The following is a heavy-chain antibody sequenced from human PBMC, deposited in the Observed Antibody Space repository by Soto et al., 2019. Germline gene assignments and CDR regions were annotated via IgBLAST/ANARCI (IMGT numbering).Heavy chain of an antibody. CDR2: ISYDGSNK. D-gene: IGHD3-10*01. Sequence: GGSLRLSCAASGFTFSSYAMHWVRQAPGKGLEWVAVISYDGSNKYYADSVKGRFTISRDNSKNTLYLQMNSLRAEDTAVYYCARPKEQGVYYYGMDVWGQGTTVTVSS. CDR1: GFTFSSYA. J-gene: IGHJ6*02. V-gene: IGHV3-30-3*01. CDR3: ARPKEQGVYYYGMDV.